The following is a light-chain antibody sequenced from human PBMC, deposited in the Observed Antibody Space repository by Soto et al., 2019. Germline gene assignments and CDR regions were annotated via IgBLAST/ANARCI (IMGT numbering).Light chain of an antibody. CDR2: DAS. CDR1: QSIRTS. Sequence: VDRVTITCRASQSIRTSLAWYQQKPGKAPKLLIYDASSLQSGVPSRFSGSGSGTEFTLVINSLQPDDFATYYCQQYELYYTFGQGTKLEIK. J-gene: IGKJ2*01. V-gene: IGKV1-5*01. CDR3: QQYELYYT.